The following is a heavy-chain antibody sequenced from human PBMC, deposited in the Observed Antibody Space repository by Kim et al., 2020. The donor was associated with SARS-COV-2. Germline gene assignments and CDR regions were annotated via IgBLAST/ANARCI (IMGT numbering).Heavy chain of an antibody. V-gene: IGHV3-64D*06. Sequence: SGGSTYYADSVKGRFTISRDNSKNTLYLQMSSLRVEDTAVYYCVPATADYWGQGTLVTVSS. CDR2: SGGST. CDR3: VPATADY. J-gene: IGHJ4*02.